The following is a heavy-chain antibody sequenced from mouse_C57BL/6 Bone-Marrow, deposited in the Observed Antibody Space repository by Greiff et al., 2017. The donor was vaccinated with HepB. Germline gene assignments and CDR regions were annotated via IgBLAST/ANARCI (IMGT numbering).Heavy chain of an antibody. CDR3: ARGGLGLRPFAY. CDR1: GYTFTGYW. V-gene: IGHV1-9*01. J-gene: IGHJ3*01. CDR2: ILPGSSST. D-gene: IGHD2-4*01. Sequence: VQLQQSGAELMKPGASVKLSCKATGYTFTGYWIEWVKQRPGHGLEWIGEILPGSSSTNYNEKFKGKATFTADTSSNTAYMQLSSLTTEDSAIYYCARGGLGLRPFAYWGQGTLVTVSA.